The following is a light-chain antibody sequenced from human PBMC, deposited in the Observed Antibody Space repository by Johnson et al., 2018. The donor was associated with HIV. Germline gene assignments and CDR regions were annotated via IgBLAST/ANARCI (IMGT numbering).Light chain of an antibody. J-gene: IGLJ1*01. CDR1: NSNIGTNY. CDR2: ENS. Sequence: QSVLTQPPSVSAAPGQKVTISCSGSNSNIGTNYVSWYQQLPGTAPRLLIYENSNRPSGIPDRFSGSKSGTSATLDITGLQTGDEADYYCGTWDSSLGAWVFGTGTKVTVL. V-gene: IGLV1-51*02. CDR3: GTWDSSLGAWV.